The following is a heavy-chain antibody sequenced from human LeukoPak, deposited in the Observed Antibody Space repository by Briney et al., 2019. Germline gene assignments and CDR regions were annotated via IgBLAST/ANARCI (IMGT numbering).Heavy chain of an antibody. J-gene: IGHJ4*02. V-gene: IGHV1-24*01. Sequence: ASVKVSCKVSGYTLTELSMHWVRQAPGKGLEWMGGFDPEDGETIYAQKFQGRVTMTEGTSTDTAYMELSSLRSEDTAVYYCASLAVGATTVDYWGQGTLVTVSS. CDR3: ASLAVGATTVDY. CDR1: GYTLTELS. CDR2: FDPEDGET. D-gene: IGHD1-26*01.